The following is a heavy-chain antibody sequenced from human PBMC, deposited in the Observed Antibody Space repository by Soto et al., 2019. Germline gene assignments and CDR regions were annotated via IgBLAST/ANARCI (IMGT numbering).Heavy chain of an antibody. CDR1: GFTFTRHW. V-gene: IGHV5-10-1*03. D-gene: IGHD2-8*02. Sequence: EVQLVQSGAEVKKPGESLRISCKGSGFTFTRHWISWVRQMPGGGLEWMGKIDPSDSYTNYSPSFQGHVTISADKSINTACLQWSGLQASDTAMYYCARSLAYCTGGTCYKGYGMDVWGQGTTVIVSS. CDR2: IDPSDSYT. CDR3: ARSLAYCTGGTCYKGYGMDV. J-gene: IGHJ6*02.